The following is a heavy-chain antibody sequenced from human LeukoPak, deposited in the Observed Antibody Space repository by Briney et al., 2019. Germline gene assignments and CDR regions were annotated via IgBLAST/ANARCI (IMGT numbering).Heavy chain of an antibody. CDR3: AKDRGAGWLHDAFDI. J-gene: IGHJ3*02. D-gene: IGHD6-19*01. CDR2: IGYGGGSS. V-gene: IGHV3-23*01. CDR1: GFMFSTYA. Sequence: PGGSLRLSCAASGFMFSTYAMSWVRQAPGQGLEWVAAIGYGGGSSYYAHSVEGRFTIARDNSNNTLFLHMSSPRPEDTAVYYCAKDRGAGWLHDAFDIWGLGTLVTVSS.